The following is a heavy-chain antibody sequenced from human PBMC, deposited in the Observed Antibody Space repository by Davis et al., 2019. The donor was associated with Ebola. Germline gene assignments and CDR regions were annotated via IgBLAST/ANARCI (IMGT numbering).Heavy chain of an antibody. CDR1: GDSISSYY. Sequence: PSETLSLTCTVSGDSISSYYWSWIRQPPGKGLEWIGEINHSGSTNYNPSLKSRVTISVDTSKNQFSLNLSSVTAADTAVYYCARGARDVLSSSTWYVNYWGQGTLVTVSS. CDR2: INHSGST. CDR3: ARGARDVLSSSTWYVNY. J-gene: IGHJ4*02. V-gene: IGHV4-34*01. D-gene: IGHD6-13*01.